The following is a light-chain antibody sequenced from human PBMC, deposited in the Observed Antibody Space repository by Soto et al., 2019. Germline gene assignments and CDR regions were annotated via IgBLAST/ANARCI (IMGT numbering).Light chain of an antibody. V-gene: IGKV1-27*01. J-gene: IGKJ3*01. CDR2: AAS. CDR3: KQTYKNSWT. CDR1: RDITDY. Sequence: DIQMTQSPSSLSASVGDRVTITCRASRDITDYLAWYQQKPGQVHKLLISAASTLQSGVQSRFIGSGYATDFSLTIRSLQPEDFATYYCKQTYKNSWTFGPGTKVDIK.